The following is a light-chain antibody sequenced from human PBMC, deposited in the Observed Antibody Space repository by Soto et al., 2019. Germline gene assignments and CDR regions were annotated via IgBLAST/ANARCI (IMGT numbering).Light chain of an antibody. Sequence: EIVMTQSPATLSVSPGERATLSCRASQSVSSNLAWYQQKPGQAPRLLIYGASTRATGIPARFSGRGSGTEFTLTISSLQSEDFAVYYCQQCNNWPLTFGQGTRVEIK. V-gene: IGKV3-15*01. CDR3: QQCNNWPLT. CDR1: QSVSSN. CDR2: GAS. J-gene: IGKJ1*01.